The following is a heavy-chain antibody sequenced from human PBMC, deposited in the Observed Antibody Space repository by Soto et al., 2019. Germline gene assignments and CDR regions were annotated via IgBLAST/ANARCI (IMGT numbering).Heavy chain of an antibody. J-gene: IGHJ1*01. CDR1: GGSISSGGYS. V-gene: IGHV4-30-2*01. CDR2: IYHSGST. CDR3: ARGQYFQH. Sequence: SETLSLTCAVSGGSISSGGYSWSWIRQPPGKGLEWIGYIYHSGSTYYNPSLKSRVTISVDRSKNQFSLKLSSVTAADTAVYYCARGQYFQHWGQGTLVTVSS.